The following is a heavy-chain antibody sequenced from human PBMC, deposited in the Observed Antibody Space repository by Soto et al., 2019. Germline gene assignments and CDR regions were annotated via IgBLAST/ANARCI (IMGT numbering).Heavy chain of an antibody. D-gene: IGHD3-16*01. Sequence: QVQLVESGGGVVQPGRSLRLSCAASGFTFNTYGMHWVRQAPGKGLEWVAVTSYDGSNKYYADSVKGRFTISRDNAKNTLYVEMHSLRDEDTAVYYCGKGATGGPRGYFDLWGRGTLVTVSS. V-gene: IGHV3-30*18. CDR1: GFTFNTYG. CDR3: GKGATGGPRGYFDL. J-gene: IGHJ2*01. CDR2: TSYDGSNK.